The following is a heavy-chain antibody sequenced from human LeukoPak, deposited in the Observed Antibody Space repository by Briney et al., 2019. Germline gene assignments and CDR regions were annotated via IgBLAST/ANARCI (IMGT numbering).Heavy chain of an antibody. D-gene: IGHD1-26*01. CDR2: ISYDGSNK. J-gene: IGHJ6*02. V-gene: IGHV3-30*03. CDR3: ATWAFYHGLDA. Sequence: GGSLRLSCAASGFTLTSFSSYGTHWVRHAPGKGLEWVAAISYDGSNKYYVDSVKGRFTISRDDSKNTLYLQMNSLRSEDSALYYCATWAFYHGLDAWGRGSTVTVSS. CDR1: GFTLTSFSSYG.